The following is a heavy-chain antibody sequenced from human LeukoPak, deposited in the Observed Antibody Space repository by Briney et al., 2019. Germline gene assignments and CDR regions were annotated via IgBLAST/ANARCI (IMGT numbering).Heavy chain of an antibody. V-gene: IGHV3-21*04. CDR1: GFTFSTYT. CDR2: ISSSSTYL. J-gene: IGHJ5*02. CDR3: ARVQYEQWLVPRNNWFDP. Sequence: GGSLRLSCAASGFTFSTYTIHWVRQPPGKGLEWVSSISSSSTYLYYADSVRGRFTISRDDAKSSLYLQMNSLRAEDTAVYYCARVQYEQWLVPRNNWFDPWGQGTLVTVSS. D-gene: IGHD6-19*01.